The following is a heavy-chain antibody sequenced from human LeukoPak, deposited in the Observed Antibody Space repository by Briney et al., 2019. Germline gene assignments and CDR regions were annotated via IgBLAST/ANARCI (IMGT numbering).Heavy chain of an antibody. V-gene: IGHV1-2*02. J-gene: IGHJ3*02. CDR1: GYTFTGYY. D-gene: IGHD4-17*01. Sequence: ASVKVSCKASGYTFTGYYMRWVRQAPGQGLEWMGWINPNSGGTNYAQKFQGRVTMTRDTSISTAYMELSRLRSDDTAVYYCARRGGYGDLPDAFDIWGQGTMVTVSS. CDR3: ARRGGYGDLPDAFDI. CDR2: INPNSGGT.